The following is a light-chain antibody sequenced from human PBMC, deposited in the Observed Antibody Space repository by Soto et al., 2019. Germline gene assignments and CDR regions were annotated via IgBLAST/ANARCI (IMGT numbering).Light chain of an antibody. CDR3: QQYYNLWT. CDR1: QDINKY. J-gene: IGKJ1*01. CDR2: AAS. Sequence: AIRMTQSPSSFSASTGDRVTITFRASQDINKYLAWYQQKPGKAPMLLIYAASTLQSGVSSRFSGSGSGTDFTLTISRLQSEDFATYYCQQYYNLWTFGQGTKVDIK. V-gene: IGKV1-8*01.